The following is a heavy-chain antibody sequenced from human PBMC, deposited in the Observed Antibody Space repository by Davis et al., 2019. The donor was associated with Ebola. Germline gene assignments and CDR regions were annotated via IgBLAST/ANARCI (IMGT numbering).Heavy chain of an antibody. CDR1: GGSISSSSYY. D-gene: IGHD1-26*01. CDR2: IYYSGST. Sequence: PSETLSLTCTVSGGSISSSSYYWGWIRQPPGKGLEWIGSIYYSGSTYYNPSLKSRVTISVDTSKNQFSLKLSSVTAADTAVYYCARLWVGATIYFDYWGQGTLVTVSS. V-gene: IGHV4-39*01. CDR3: ARLWVGATIYFDY. J-gene: IGHJ4*02.